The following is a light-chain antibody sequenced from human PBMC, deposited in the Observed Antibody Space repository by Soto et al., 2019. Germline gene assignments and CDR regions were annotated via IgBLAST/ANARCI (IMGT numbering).Light chain of an antibody. CDR2: WAS. J-gene: IGKJ4*01. Sequence: DIVMTQSPDSLAVSLGERAIINCKSSQSVLYSSNNKNYLAWYRQKPGQPPKLLIYWASTRESGVPDRFSGSGSGTDFTLTISSLQAEDVAVYYCQQYYSTPTFGGGTKVEIK. V-gene: IGKV4-1*01. CDR3: QQYYSTPT. CDR1: QSVLYSSNNKNY.